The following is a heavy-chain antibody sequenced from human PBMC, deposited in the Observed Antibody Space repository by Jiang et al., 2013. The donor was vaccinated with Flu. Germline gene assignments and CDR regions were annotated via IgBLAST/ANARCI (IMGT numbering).Heavy chain of an antibody. Sequence: EWVSAISGSGGSTYYADSVKGRFTISRDNSKNTLYLQMNSLRAEDTAVYYCAKSASPWSNYYGSGSSIKSAAYYFDYWGQGTLVTVSS. V-gene: IGHV3-23*01. CDR3: AKSASPWSNYYGSGSSIKSAAYYFDY. CDR2: ISGSGGST. J-gene: IGHJ4*02. D-gene: IGHD3-10*01.